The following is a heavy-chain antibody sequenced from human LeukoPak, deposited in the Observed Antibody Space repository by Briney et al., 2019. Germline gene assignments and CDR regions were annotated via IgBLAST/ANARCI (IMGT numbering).Heavy chain of an antibody. J-gene: IGHJ4*02. CDR3: ARSGPYSSSSGGSAYYFDY. Sequence: GGSLRLSCAASGFTFSSYSMNWVRQAPGKGLEWVSSISSSSSYIYYADSVKGRFTISRDNAKNSLYLQMNSLRAEDTAVYYCARSGPYSSSSGGSAYYFDYWGQGTLVTVSS. V-gene: IGHV3-21*01. CDR1: GFTFSSYS. CDR2: ISSSSSYI. D-gene: IGHD6-6*01.